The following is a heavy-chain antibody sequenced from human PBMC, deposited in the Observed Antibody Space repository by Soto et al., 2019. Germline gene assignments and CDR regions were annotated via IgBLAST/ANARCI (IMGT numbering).Heavy chain of an antibody. Sequence: ASETLSLTCTVSGGSVSSGSYYGSWIRQPPGKGLEWIGYIYYSGSTNYNPSLKSRVTISVDTSKNQFSLKLSSVTAADTAVYYCARARRRWDNDAFDIWGQGTMVTVSS. CDR3: ARARRRWDNDAFDI. V-gene: IGHV4-61*01. CDR2: IYYSGST. J-gene: IGHJ3*02. CDR1: GGSVSSGSYY. D-gene: IGHD1-26*01.